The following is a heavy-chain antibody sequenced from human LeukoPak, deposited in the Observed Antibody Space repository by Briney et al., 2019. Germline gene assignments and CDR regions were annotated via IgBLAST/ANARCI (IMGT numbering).Heavy chain of an antibody. CDR3: ARRNDILTGLDAFDI. V-gene: IGHV3-21*01. J-gene: IGHJ3*02. CDR1: GFTFSSYS. Sequence: PGGSLRLSCAASGFTFSSYSMNWVRQAPGKGLEWVSAISSSSSYIYYADSVKGRLTISRDNAKNSLYLQMNSLRAEDTAVYYCARRNDILTGLDAFDIWGQGTMVTVSS. D-gene: IGHD3-9*01. CDR2: ISSSSSYI.